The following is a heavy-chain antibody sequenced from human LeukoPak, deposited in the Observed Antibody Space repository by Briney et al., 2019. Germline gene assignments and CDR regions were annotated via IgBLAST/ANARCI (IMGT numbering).Heavy chain of an antibody. CDR1: GLNFSGSG. Sequence: GGSLRLSCAASGLNFSGSGIHWVRQASGKGLEWLGRIGRQGDSDATRYAASLKGKFTISRVDSRNTAYLQMNSLKTEDTAVYYCAGDYNFLTGLNYWGQGTLVTVSS. D-gene: IGHD3-9*01. J-gene: IGHJ4*02. V-gene: IGHV3-73*01. CDR2: IGRQGDSDAT. CDR3: AGDYNFLTGLNY.